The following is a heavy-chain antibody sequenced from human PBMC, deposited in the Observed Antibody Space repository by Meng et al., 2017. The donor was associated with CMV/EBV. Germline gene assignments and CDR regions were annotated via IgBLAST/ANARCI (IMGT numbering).Heavy chain of an antibody. CDR3: ASVPAATENWFDP. CDR1: GFTFSSYS. J-gene: IGHJ5*02. V-gene: IGHV3-21*01. Sequence: EVQLVEDGGGLVKPGGSLRLSCADSGFTFSSYSMNWVRQAPGKGLEWVSSSSSSSSYIYYADSVKGRFTIYRDNAKNSLYLQMNSLRAEDTAVYYCASVPAATENWFDPWGQGTLVTVSS. CDR2: SSSSSSYI. D-gene: IGHD2-2*01.